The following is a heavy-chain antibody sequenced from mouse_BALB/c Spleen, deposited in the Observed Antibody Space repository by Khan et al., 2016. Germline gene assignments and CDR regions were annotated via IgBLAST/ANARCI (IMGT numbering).Heavy chain of an antibody. Sequence: QVQLQQPAAELARPGASVKMSCKASGYIFTTYLMYWVKQRPGQGLEWIGHINTSSGYTEYNQNFKDKTTLTADKSSSTAYMQLSSLTSEDSAVYYCARSRWNYFDYWGQGTTLTVSS. J-gene: IGHJ2*01. CDR3: ARSRWNYFDY. V-gene: IGHV1-4*02. CDR2: INTSSGYT. CDR1: GYIFTTYL. D-gene: IGHD1-1*02.